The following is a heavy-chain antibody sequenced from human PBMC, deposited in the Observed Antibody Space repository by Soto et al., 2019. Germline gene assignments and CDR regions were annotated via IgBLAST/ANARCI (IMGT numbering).Heavy chain of an antibody. CDR2: ISSSSSTI. Sequence: GGSLRLSCAASGFTFSSYSMNWFRQAPGKGLEWVSYISSSSSTIYYADSVKGRFTISRDNAKNSLYLQMNSLRAEDTAVYYCARDSCSSTSCRYYYSYSMDVWGKGTTVTVSS. CDR3: ARDSCSSTSCRYYYSYSMDV. CDR1: GFTFSSYS. D-gene: IGHD2-2*01. J-gene: IGHJ6*03. V-gene: IGHV3-48*01.